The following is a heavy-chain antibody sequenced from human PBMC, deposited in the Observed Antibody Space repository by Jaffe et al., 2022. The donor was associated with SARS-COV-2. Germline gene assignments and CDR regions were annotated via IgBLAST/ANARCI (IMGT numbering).Heavy chain of an antibody. CDR3: ASKGGSSIYYYHGMDV. D-gene: IGHD3-3*02. V-gene: IGHV3-66*02. CDR1: GFIVSNNY. CDR2: IYSGGST. Sequence: DVQVVESGGGLVQPGGSLRLSCAASGFIVSNNYMSWVRQAPGKGLEWVSVIYSGGSTHHADSVKGRFTISRDKSKNTVYLQMNSLRGEDTAVYYCASKGGSSIYYYHGMDVWGQGTTVIVSS. J-gene: IGHJ6*02.